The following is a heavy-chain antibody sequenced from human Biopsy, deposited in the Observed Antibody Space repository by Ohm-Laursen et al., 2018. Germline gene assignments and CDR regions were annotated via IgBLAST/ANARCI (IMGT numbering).Heavy chain of an antibody. CDR3: ASGGQWPKPYLRYFDP. V-gene: IGHV4-59*01. J-gene: IGHJ5*02. Sequence: GTLSLTCTVSGGSISSYYWSWIRQPPGKGLEWIGFLYYNGFTNSNPSLKSRVTISVDPFRNQISLRLSSVTAAYTAVYYCASGGQWPKPYLRYFDPWGQGTLVTVSS. D-gene: IGHD6-19*01. CDR2: LYYNGFT. CDR1: GGSISSYY.